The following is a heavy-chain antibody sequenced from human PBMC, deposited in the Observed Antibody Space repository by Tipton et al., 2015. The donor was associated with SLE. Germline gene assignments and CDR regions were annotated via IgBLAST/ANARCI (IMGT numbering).Heavy chain of an antibody. CDR2: ISSSGSTI. D-gene: IGHD6-19*01. V-gene: IGHV3-48*03. Sequence: SLRLSCAASGFTFSSYEMNWVRQAPGKGLEWVSYISSSGSTIYYADSVKGRFTISRDNAKNSLYLQMNSLRAEDAAVYYCARDRVTVSGTFDIWGLGTLVTVSS. CDR3: ARDRVTVSGTFDI. CDR1: GFTFSSYE. J-gene: IGHJ3*02.